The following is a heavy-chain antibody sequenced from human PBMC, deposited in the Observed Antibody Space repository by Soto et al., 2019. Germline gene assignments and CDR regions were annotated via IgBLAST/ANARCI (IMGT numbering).Heavy chain of an antibody. CDR2: INHSGNT. CDR1: GGSFSGYY. CDR3: ARASRFDP. Sequence: QVQLQQWGAGLLKPSETLSLTCAVYGGSFSGYYWSWIRQPPGKGLEWIGEINHSGNTNYNPSLKSLVTISVDTSKNQFSLTLGSVTAADTAVYYCARASRFDPWGQGTLVTVSS. J-gene: IGHJ5*02. V-gene: IGHV4-34*01.